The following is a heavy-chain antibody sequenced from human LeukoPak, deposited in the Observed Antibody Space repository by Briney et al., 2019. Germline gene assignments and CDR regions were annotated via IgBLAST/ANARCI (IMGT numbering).Heavy chain of an antibody. D-gene: IGHD3-16*01. V-gene: IGHV4-31*03. CDR2: IYYSGST. CDR1: GGSISSGGYY. J-gene: IGHJ4*02. Sequence: PSQTLSLTCTVSGGSISSGGYYWSWIRQHPGKGLEWVGYIYYSGSTYYNPSLKSRVTISVDTSKNQFSLKLSSVTAADTAVYYCARAGGFFSPFGYWGQGTLVTVSS. CDR3: ARAGGFFSPFGY.